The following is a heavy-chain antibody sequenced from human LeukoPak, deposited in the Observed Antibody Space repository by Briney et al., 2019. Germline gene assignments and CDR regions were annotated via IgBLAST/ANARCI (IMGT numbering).Heavy chain of an antibody. CDR1: GGSISSYY. CDR2: IYYSGST. CDR3: ARDSIAYYYDSSGYYSSYYFDY. D-gene: IGHD3-22*01. J-gene: IGHJ4*02. V-gene: IGHV4-59*01. Sequence: PSESLSLTCAVSGGSISSYYWSWIRQPPRKGLEWVGYIYYSGSTKYNPSLKSRVTLSVDTSKNQFSLKLSSVTAANTAVYYCARDSIAYYYDSSGYYSSYYFDYWGQGTLVTVSS.